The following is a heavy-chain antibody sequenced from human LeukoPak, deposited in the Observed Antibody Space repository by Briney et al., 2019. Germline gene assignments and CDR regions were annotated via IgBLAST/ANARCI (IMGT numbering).Heavy chain of an antibody. CDR3: ARAGDIVVVPAAIAWFDP. J-gene: IGHJ5*02. CDR1: GGSISSGGYY. Sequence: PSETLSLTCTVSGGSISSGGYYWSWIRQHPGKGLEWIGYIYYSGSTYYNPSLKSRVTISVDTSKNQFSLKLSSVTAADTAVYYCARAGDIVVVPAAIAWFDPWGQGTLVTVSS. V-gene: IGHV4-31*03. D-gene: IGHD2-2*01. CDR2: IYYSGST.